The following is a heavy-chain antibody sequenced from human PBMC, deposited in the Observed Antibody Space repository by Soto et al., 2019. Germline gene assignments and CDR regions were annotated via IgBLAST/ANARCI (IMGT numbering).Heavy chain of an antibody. V-gene: IGHV3-48*01. J-gene: IGHJ6*03. CDR2: ISSSSSTI. CDR3: ARDSYYYYYMDV. Sequence: GGSLRLSCAASGFTFSSYSMNWVRQAPGKGLEWVSYISSSSSTIYYADSVKGRFTISRDNAKNSLYLQMNSLRAEDTAVYYCARDSYYYYYMDVWGKGTTVTVSS. CDR1: GFTFSSYS.